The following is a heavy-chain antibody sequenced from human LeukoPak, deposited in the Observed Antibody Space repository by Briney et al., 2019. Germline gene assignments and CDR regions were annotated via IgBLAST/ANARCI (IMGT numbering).Heavy chain of an antibody. Sequence: PGGSLRLSCAASGFTLNSYTMNWVRQAPGKGLEWVSSISSSNSYIYYADSVKGRFTISRDNSKNTLYLQMNSLRAEDTAVYYCAREITMVRGVIDYWGQGPLVTVSS. CDR2: ISSSNSYI. CDR1: GFTLNSYT. J-gene: IGHJ4*02. V-gene: IGHV3-21*01. CDR3: AREITMVRGVIDY. D-gene: IGHD3-10*01.